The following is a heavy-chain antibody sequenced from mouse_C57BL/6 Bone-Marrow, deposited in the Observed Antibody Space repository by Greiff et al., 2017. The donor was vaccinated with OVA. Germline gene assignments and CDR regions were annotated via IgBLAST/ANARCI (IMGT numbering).Heavy chain of an antibody. CDR3: VRQWLLGAMDY. Sequence: EVMLVESGGGLVQPKGSLKLSCAASGFSFNTYAMNWVRQAPGKGLEWVARIRSKSNNYATYYADSVKDRFTISRDDSESMLYLQMNNLKTEDTAMYYCVRQWLLGAMDYWGQGTSVTVSS. CDR1: GFSFNTYA. CDR2: IRSKSNNYAT. D-gene: IGHD2-3*01. J-gene: IGHJ4*01. V-gene: IGHV10-1*01.